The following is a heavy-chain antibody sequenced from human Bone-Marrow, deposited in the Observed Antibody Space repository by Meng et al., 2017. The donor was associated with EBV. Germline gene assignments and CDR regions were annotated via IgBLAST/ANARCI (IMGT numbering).Heavy chain of an antibody. CDR1: GGSVSSGDYY. D-gene: IGHD1-1*01. V-gene: IGHV4-61*08. J-gene: IGHJ4*02. CDR3: ARHGNWNGRAFDF. Sequence: LQESGQGLVTSVVPLSPACVVSGGSVSSGDYYWNWLRQPPGKGLGWVGSIFYSGSTNYNPSLKSRVSIALNASENQFSLQLSSVTAADSAVYYCARHGNWNGRAFDFWGQGTLVTVSS. CDR2: IFYSGST.